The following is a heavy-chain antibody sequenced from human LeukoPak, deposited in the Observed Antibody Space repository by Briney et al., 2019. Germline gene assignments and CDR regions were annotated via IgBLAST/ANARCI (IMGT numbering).Heavy chain of an antibody. CDR1: GFTFSSYG. CDR2: IRYDGSNK. Sequence: GGSLRLSCAASGFTFSSYGMHWVRQAPGKGLEWVAFIRYDGSNKYYADSVKGRFTISRDNSKNTLYLQMNSLRAEDTAVYYCAKENDYGDYGDYYYVDVWGKGTTVTVSS. J-gene: IGHJ6*03. D-gene: IGHD4-17*01. CDR3: AKENDYGDYGDYYYVDV. V-gene: IGHV3-30*02.